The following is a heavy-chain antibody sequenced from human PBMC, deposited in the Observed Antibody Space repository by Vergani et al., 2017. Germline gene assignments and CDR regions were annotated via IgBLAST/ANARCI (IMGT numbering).Heavy chain of an antibody. V-gene: IGHV3-23*01. CDR1: VFTFSSYP. J-gene: IGHJ6*03. CDR2: ISGSGGST. D-gene: IGHD2-2*01. CDR3: AKDRSSFYYYYMDV. Sequence: EVQLLESGGGLVQPGGSLRLSCAASVFTFSSYPMSWFRQAPGKGLEWVSAISGSGGSTYYADSVKGRFTISRDNSKNTLYLQMNSLRAEDTAVYYCAKDRSSFYYYYMDVWGKGTTVTVSS.